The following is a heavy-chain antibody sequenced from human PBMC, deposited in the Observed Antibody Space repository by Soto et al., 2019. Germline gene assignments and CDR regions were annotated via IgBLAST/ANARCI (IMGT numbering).Heavy chain of an antibody. CDR3: ANYGSGSPQFNWFDP. CDR2: IYYSGST. D-gene: IGHD3-10*01. CDR1: GGSISSGDYY. V-gene: IGHV4-30-4*01. Sequence: SETLSLTCTVSGGSISSGDYYWSWVRQPPGKGLEWIGYIYYSGSTYYNPSLKSRVTISVDTSKDQFSLKLSSVTAADTAVYYCANYGSGSPQFNWFDPWGQGTLVTVSS. J-gene: IGHJ5*02.